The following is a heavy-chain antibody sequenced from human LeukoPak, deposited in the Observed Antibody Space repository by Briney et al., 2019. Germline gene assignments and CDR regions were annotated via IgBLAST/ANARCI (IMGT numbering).Heavy chain of an antibody. Sequence: GGTLRLSCAASGFTFSSYGMSWVRQAPGKGLEWVSAISGSGGSTYYADSVKGRCTISRDNAKNTLYMQMNSMRAEDTAVYYCARVRIAVASTLDYWGQGSLVTVSS. J-gene: IGHJ4*02. CDR3: ARVRIAVASTLDY. V-gene: IGHV3-23*01. CDR2: ISGSGGST. CDR1: GFTFSSYG. D-gene: IGHD6-19*01.